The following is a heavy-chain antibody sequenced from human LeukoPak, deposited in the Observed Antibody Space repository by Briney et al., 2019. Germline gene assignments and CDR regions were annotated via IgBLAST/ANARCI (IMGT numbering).Heavy chain of an antibody. V-gene: IGHV4-59*08. CDR3: ARHTGGTTYDI. Sequence: PSETLSLTCTVSGGSLSSYYWSWIRQPPGKGLEWIGYVSYSGSTNYKASLQSRVTISVDTSKNQISLKLNFVSAADTAVYYCARHTGGTTYDIWGQGTLVTVSS. J-gene: IGHJ4*02. D-gene: IGHD1-7*01. CDR1: GGSLSSYY. CDR2: VSYSGST.